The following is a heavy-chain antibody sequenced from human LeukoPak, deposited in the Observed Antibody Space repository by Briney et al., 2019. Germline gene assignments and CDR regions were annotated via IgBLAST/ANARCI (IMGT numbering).Heavy chain of an antibody. CDR2: INKDGRLR. CDR3: SRDLYSNSTAYYH. Sequence: GGSLRLSCPASGFTLTSYWMTWVRQAPGRGLEWVASINKDGRLRNYVDSVKGRFTISRDNAKNSLCLQMNSLRAEDTAVYYCSRDLYSNSTAYYHWGQGTLVAVSS. J-gene: IGHJ5*02. V-gene: IGHV3-7*04. CDR1: GFTLTSYW. D-gene: IGHD2-8*01.